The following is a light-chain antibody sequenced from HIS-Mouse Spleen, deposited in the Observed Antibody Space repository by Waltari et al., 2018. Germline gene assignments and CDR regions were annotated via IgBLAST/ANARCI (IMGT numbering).Light chain of an antibody. CDR2: DVS. J-gene: IGLJ1*01. V-gene: IGLV2-14*03. CDR1: SSDVGGYNY. Sequence: QSALTQPASVSGSPGQSITISCTGTSSDVGGYNYVSWYQQHPGKAPKLMIYDVSNRPSGVSTRFAGSKSGNTASLTISGLQAEDEADYYCSSYTSSSTLFGTGTKVTVL. CDR3: SSYTSSSTL.